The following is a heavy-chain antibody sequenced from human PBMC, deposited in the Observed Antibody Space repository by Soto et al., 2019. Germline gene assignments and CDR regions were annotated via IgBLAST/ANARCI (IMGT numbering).Heavy chain of an antibody. CDR2: IIPIFGTA. Sequence: QVQLVQSGAEVKKPGSSVKVSCKASGGTFSSYAISWVRQAPGQGLEWMGGIIPIFGTANYAQKFQGRVTITADESTSTGYRGLSSLRSEDTAVYYCAREVVAGTTPDYYFDYWGQGTLVTVSS. V-gene: IGHV1-69*01. CDR3: AREVVAGTTPDYYFDY. D-gene: IGHD6-19*01. CDR1: GGTFSSYA. J-gene: IGHJ4*02.